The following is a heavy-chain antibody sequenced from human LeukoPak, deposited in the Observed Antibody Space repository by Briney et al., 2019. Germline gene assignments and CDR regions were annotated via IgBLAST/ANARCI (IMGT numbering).Heavy chain of an antibody. Sequence: GGSLRLSCAASGFTFSDYYMSWIRQAPGKALEWVSYVSSGSSTIYYADSVKGRFTVSRDNAKNSLYLQMNSLRAEDTAVYYCASTTTVTYNDYWGQGTLVTVSS. D-gene: IGHD4-17*01. CDR1: GFTFSDYY. CDR2: VSSGSSTI. CDR3: ASTTTVTYNDY. J-gene: IGHJ4*02. V-gene: IGHV3-11*04.